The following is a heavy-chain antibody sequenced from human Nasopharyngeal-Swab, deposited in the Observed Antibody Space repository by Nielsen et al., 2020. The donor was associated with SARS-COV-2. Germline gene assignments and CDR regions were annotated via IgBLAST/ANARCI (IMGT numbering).Heavy chain of an antibody. V-gene: IGHV4-39*02. Sequence: LRLSCTVSGGSISSSSYYWGWIRQPPGKGLEWIGSIYYSGSTYYNPSLKSRVTISVDTSKNQFSLKLSSVTAADTAVYYCARDEYCSGGSCYSPNWFDPWGQGTLVTVSS. CDR2: IYYSGST. D-gene: IGHD2-15*01. CDR3: ARDEYCSGGSCYSPNWFDP. CDR1: GGSISSSSYY. J-gene: IGHJ5*02.